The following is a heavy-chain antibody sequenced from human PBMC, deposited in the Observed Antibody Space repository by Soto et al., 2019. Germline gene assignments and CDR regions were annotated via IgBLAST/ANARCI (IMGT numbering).Heavy chain of an antibody. J-gene: IGHJ6*02. D-gene: IGHD5-12*01. Sequence: PSETLSLTCTISGGSVSTYYWSWIRQPPGKELEWIGLTSYSGNTNYNPSLKSRVTMAVDTSKNQFSLTLSSVTTADTAVYFCARARRYSGRPDAMDVWGQGTTVTVSS. V-gene: IGHV4-59*02. CDR1: GGSVSTYY. CDR3: ARARRYSGRPDAMDV. CDR2: TSYSGNT.